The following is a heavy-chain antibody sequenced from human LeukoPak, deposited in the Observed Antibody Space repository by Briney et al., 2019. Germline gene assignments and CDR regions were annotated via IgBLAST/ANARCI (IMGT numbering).Heavy chain of an antibody. J-gene: IGHJ4*02. CDR2: ISWDGGST. V-gene: IGHV3-43*01. D-gene: IGHD3-10*01. CDR3: AKDGSMVRGVIQYFDY. CDR1: GFTFDDYT. Sequence: PGGSLRLSFAASGFTFDDYTMHWVRQAPGKGLEWVSLISWDGGSTYYADSVKGRFTISRDNSKNSLYLQMNSLRTEDTALYYCAKDGSMVRGVIQYFDYWGQGTLVTVSS.